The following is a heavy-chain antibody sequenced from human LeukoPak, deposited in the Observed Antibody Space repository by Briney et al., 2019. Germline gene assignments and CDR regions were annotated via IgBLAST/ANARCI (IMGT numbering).Heavy chain of an antibody. J-gene: IGHJ4*02. Sequence: SVKVSCKASGGTFSSYAISWVRQAPGQGLEWMGGIIPIFGTANYAQKFQGRITITTDESTSTAYMELSSLRSEDTAVYYCASSILGAYYFDYWGQGTLVTVSS. CDR3: ASSILGAYYFDY. CDR1: GGTFSSYA. CDR2: IIPIFGTA. V-gene: IGHV1-69*05.